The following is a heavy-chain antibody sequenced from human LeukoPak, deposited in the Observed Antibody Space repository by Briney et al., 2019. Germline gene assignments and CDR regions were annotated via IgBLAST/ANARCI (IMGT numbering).Heavy chain of an antibody. CDR3: LRGDRRDY. J-gene: IGHJ4*02. CDR1: GFTFSDTW. CDR2: IRSDGSDT. Sequence: PGGSLRLFCAASGFTFSDTWMHWVRQAPGKGLVWVSRIRSDGSDTRYAESVKGRFTISRDNAKNTLYLQMNSLRVEDTAVYYCLRGDRRDYWGQGTLVTVSS. V-gene: IGHV3-74*01.